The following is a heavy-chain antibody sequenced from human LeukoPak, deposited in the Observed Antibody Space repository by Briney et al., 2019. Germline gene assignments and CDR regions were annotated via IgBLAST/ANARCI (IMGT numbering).Heavy chain of an antibody. V-gene: IGHV1-69*01. J-gene: IGHJ6*02. CDR1: GGTFSSYA. CDR3: ARENYYYYGMDV. CDR2: IIPIFGTA. Sequence: SVKVSCKASGGTFSSYAISWVRQAPGQGLEWMRGIIPIFGTANYAQKFQGRVTITADESTSTAYMELSSLRSEDTAVYYCARENYYYYGMDVWGQGTTVTVSS.